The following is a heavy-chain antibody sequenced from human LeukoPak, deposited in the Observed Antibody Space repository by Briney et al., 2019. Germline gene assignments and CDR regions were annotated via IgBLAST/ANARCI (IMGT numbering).Heavy chain of an antibody. D-gene: IGHD2-21*01. V-gene: IGHV4-61*08. Sequence: SETLSLTCAVSGGSVSSRGYYWSWIRQPPGRGLEWMGYIYYSGSTNYNPSLKSRVTISVDTSKNQFSLRVSSVTAADTAVYYCARHLNNCGDDCYIFDYWGQGTLVTVSS. J-gene: IGHJ4*02. CDR2: IYYSGST. CDR3: ARHLNNCGDDCYIFDY. CDR1: GGSVSSRGYY.